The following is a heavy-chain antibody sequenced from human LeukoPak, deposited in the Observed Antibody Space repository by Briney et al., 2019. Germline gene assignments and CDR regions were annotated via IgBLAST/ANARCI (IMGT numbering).Heavy chain of an antibody. Sequence: SETLSLTCAVYGGSFSGYYWSWIRQPPGKGLEWIGEINHSGSTNYNPSLKSRVTISVDTSKNQFSLKLSSVTAADTAVYYCARGRNRGLYCGGDCYSIWGQGTLVTVSS. CDR1: GGSFSGYY. D-gene: IGHD2-21*02. CDR3: ARGRNRGLYCGGDCYSI. CDR2: INHSGST. V-gene: IGHV4-34*01. J-gene: IGHJ4*02.